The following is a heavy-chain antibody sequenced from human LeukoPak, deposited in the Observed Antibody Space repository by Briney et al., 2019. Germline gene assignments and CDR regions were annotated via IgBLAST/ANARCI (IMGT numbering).Heavy chain of an antibody. V-gene: IGHV4-61*02. CDR2: IYTSGST. J-gene: IGHJ6*03. Sequence: SETLSLTCTVSGGSISSGSYYWSWIRQPAGKGLEWLGRIYTSGSTKYNPSLKSRVTISVDTSKNQFSLKLSSVTAADTAVYYCARDGEGYSGSDWNSSSSSYDYYYYYMDVWGKGTTVTVSS. D-gene: IGHD5-12*01. CDR1: GGSISSGSYY. CDR3: ARDGEGYSGSDWNSSSSSYDYYYYYMDV.